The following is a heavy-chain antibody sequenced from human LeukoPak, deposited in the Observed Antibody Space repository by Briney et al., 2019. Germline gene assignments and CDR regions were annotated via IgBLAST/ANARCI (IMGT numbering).Heavy chain of an antibody. J-gene: IGHJ6*02. CDR1: GFTFSGSA. V-gene: IGHV3-73*01. CDR2: IRIKANNYAT. CDR3: TRGISGYGLNV. Sequence: PGGSLRLSCAASGFTFSGSAMHWVRQASGKGLEWIGLIRIKANNYATVYGASLTGRFTISRDDSKNTAYLQMDSLKTEDTAVYYCTRGISGYGLNVWGQGTTVTVSS. D-gene: IGHD6-13*01.